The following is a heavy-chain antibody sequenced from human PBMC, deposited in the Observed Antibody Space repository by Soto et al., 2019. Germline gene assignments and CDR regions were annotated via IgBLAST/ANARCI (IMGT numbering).Heavy chain of an antibody. V-gene: IGHV4-34*01. Sequence: SETLSLTCAVYGGSFSGYYWSWIRQPPGKGLEWIGEINHSGSTNYNPSLRSRVTISVDTSKNQFSLKLSSVTAADTAVYYCARDELVLNYYYYYGMDVWGQGTTVTVSS. J-gene: IGHJ6*02. D-gene: IGHD6-13*01. CDR2: INHSGST. CDR3: ARDELVLNYYYYYGMDV. CDR1: GGSFSGYY.